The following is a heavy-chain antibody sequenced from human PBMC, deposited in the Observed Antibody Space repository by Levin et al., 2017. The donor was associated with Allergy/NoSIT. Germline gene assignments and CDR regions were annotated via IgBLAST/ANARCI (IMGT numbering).Heavy chain of an antibody. CDR1: GFSLNTEKVG. J-gene: IGHJ4*02. CDR3: AHSRPQYYYDNSGYYFDF. D-gene: IGHD3-22*01. V-gene: IGHV2-5*02. CDR2: IYWDGNN. Sequence: TLSLTCTFSGFSLNTEKVGVGWIRQPPGKALEWLALIYWDGNNHYSPSLSSRPTITKDASKNQVVLTVTNMDAEDTATYYCAHSRPQYYYDNSGYYFDFWGQGTLVTVSS.